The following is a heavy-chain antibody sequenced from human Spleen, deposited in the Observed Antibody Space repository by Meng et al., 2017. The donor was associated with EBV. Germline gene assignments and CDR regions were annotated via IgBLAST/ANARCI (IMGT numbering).Heavy chain of an antibody. CDR2: IDFIGST. D-gene: IGHD5-18*01. V-gene: IGHV4-61*01. CDR1: GGSVSSGNNC. CDR3: ARAIISSYGGVGFDY. Sequence: VQLQEVGLVLGEPSAALSLPCTVSGGSVSSGNNCWSWIRLPPGKGLEWIGNIDFIGSTNYNPSLKSRVTISVDTSKNQFSLKLSSVTAADTAVYYCARAIISSYGGVGFDYWGQGTLVTVSS. J-gene: IGHJ4*02.